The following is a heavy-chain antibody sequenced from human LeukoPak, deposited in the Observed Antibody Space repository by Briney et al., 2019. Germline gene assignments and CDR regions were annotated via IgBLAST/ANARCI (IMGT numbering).Heavy chain of an antibody. V-gene: IGHV3-23*01. CDR2: ISGSGGST. J-gene: IGHJ3*02. D-gene: IGHD3-3*01. CDR1: GFTFSSYA. Sequence: PGGSLRLSCAASGFTFSSYAMSWVRQAPGKGLEWVSAISGSGGSTYYADSVKGRFTISRDNSKNTLYLQMNSLRAEDTAVYYCASRLVNDYDLGAFDIWGQGTMVTVSS. CDR3: ASRLVNDYDLGAFDI.